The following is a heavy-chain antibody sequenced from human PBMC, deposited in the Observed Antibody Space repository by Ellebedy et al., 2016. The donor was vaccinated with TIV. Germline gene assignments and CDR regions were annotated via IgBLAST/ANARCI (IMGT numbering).Heavy chain of an antibody. CDR2: IWYDGSNK. CDR1: GFTFSSYG. Sequence: PGGSLRLSCAASGFTFSSYGMHWVRQAPGKGLEWVAVIWYDGSNKYYADSVKGRFTISRDNSKNTLYLQMNSLRPEDTAVYYCAGIADVRFDPWGQGTLVSVSS. J-gene: IGHJ5*02. V-gene: IGHV3-33*01. CDR3: AGIADVRFDP. D-gene: IGHD3-10*02.